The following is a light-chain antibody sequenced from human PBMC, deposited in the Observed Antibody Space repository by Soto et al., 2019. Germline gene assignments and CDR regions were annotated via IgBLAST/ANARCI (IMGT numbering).Light chain of an antibody. Sequence: EIVLTQSPGTLSLSPGQRATLSCRASQSVSSSYLAWYQQKPGQAPRPLIYGASSRATGIPDRLSASGSGTDFALTISRLEPEDFAVYYCQQYGSSPRTFGQGTKVEIK. CDR2: GAS. J-gene: IGKJ1*01. CDR1: QSVSSSY. V-gene: IGKV3-20*01. CDR3: QQYGSSPRT.